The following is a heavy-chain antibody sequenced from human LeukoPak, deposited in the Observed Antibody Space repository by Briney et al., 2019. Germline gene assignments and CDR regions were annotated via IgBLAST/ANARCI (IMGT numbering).Heavy chain of an antibody. D-gene: IGHD5-12*01. J-gene: IGHJ4*02. CDR3: ARQRYSDYEAATDY. Sequence: PSETLSLTCTVSGGSTSSRSYYWGRIRQPPGKGLEWIGSIYYSGSTYYNPSLKSRVTISVDTSKNQFSLKLSSVTAADTAVYYCARQRYSDYEAATDYLGQGTGVTVSS. V-gene: IGHV4-39*01. CDR1: GGSTSSRSYY. CDR2: IYYSGST.